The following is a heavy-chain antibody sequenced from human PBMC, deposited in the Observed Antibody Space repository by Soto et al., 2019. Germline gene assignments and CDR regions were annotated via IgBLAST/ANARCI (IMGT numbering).Heavy chain of an antibody. J-gene: IGHJ6*02. D-gene: IGHD3-16*01. V-gene: IGHV4-61*01. CDR3: ARFMRTRGMDV. CDR2: IYYSGST. CDR1: GGSVSSGSYY. Sequence: QVQLQESGPGLVMPSETLSLTCTVSGGSVSSGSYYWSWIRQPPGKGLEWIGYIYYSGSTNHNPSLKCRVTISVDTSKNQFSLKLSSVTAADTAVYYCARFMRTRGMDVWGQGTTVTVSS.